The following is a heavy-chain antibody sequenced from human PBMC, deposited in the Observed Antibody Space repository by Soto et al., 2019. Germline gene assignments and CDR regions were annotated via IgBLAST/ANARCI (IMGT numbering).Heavy chain of an antibody. CDR2: ISYTGTT. CDR1: GASMSTGGYF. D-gene: IGHD5-12*01. Sequence: QIQLQESGPGLVKPSQTLSLTCTVSGASMSTGGYFWSWIRQHPGKGLDWIVYISYTGTTYYNPSLKSRISISVDTSKNQFSLKVTSVTAADTAVYYCARDWNGYNYYYGMDVWGQGTTVTVSS. V-gene: IGHV4-31*03. CDR3: ARDWNGYNYYYGMDV. J-gene: IGHJ6*02.